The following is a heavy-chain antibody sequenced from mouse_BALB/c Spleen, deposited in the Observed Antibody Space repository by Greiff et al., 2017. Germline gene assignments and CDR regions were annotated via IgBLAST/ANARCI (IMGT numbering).Heavy chain of an antibody. CDR3: AREGSYHYFDY. D-gene: IGHD1-1*02. J-gene: IGHJ2*01. V-gene: IGHV2-9*02. Sequence: QGQLQQSGPGLVAPSQSLSITFTVSGFFLTHYGVHWVRQPPGKGLEWLGVIWAGGSTNYNSALMSRLSISKDNSKSQVFLKMNSLQTDDTAMYYCAREGSYHYFDYWGQGTTLTVSS. CDR1: GFFLTHYG. CDR2: IWAGGST.